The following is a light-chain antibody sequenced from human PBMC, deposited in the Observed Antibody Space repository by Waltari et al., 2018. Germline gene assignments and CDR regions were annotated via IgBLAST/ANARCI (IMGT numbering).Light chain of an antibody. J-gene: IGKJ1*01. Sequence: AIRMTQSPSSFSASTGDRVTITCRASQAIGSYLAWYRQKPGRVPTLLISAASTLQSGVPSRFTGSGSGTDFTLTINCLQSEDFATYYCQQYYDYPRTFGQGTKVEVK. CDR3: QQYYDYPRT. CDR1: QAIGSY. V-gene: IGKV1-8*01. CDR2: AAS.